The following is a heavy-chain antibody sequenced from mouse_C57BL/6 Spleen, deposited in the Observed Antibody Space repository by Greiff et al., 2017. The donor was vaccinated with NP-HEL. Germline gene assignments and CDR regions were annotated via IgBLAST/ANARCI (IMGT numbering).Heavy chain of an antibody. CDR3: ARSDYGSSLYWYFDV. CDR2: IDPANGNT. Sequence: VQLQQSVAELVRPGASVKLSCTASGFNIKNTYMHWVKQRPEQGLEWIGRIDPANGNTKYAPKFQGKATITADTSSNPAYLQLSSLTSEDTAIYYCARSDYGSSLYWYFDVWGTGTTVTVSS. V-gene: IGHV14-3*01. J-gene: IGHJ1*03. CDR1: GFNIKNTY. D-gene: IGHD1-1*01.